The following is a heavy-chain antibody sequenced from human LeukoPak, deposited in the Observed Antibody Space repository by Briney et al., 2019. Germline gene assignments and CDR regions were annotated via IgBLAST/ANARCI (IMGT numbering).Heavy chain of an antibody. D-gene: IGHD7-27*01. V-gene: IGHV3-74*03. J-gene: IGHJ5*02. CDR2: LNSDETSA. CDR1: GFSFRNYW. Sequence: PGGSLRLSCVISGFSFRNYWMHWVRQAPGRGLVWVSRLNSDETSATYADSVKGRFTISRDTAKNTLYLDMNSLRVEDTAVYYCARAPPTFLTPRFDPWGQGTLVTVSS. CDR3: ARAPPTFLTPRFDP.